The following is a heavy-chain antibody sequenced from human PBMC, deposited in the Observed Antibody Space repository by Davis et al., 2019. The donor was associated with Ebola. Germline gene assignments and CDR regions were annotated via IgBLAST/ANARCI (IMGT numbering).Heavy chain of an antibody. V-gene: IGHV3-23*01. CDR1: GLNFSNYA. D-gene: IGHD3-10*01. CDR2: VNSAGTYT. CDR3: ARIEAYGAGNYFEY. J-gene: IGHJ4*02. Sequence: GGSLRLSCAASGLNFSNYAMSWARQAPGKGLEWVSAVNSAGTYTYYADSVKGRFTISRDTSTVYLQMNYLRVEDTAVYYCARIEAYGAGNYFEYWGQGTLVTISS.